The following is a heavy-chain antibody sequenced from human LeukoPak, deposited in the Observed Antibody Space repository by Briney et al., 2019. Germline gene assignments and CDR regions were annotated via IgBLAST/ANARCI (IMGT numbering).Heavy chain of an antibody. Sequence: ASETLSLTCAVSGGSISSSAWWSWVRQPPGKGLESIGEIYHSGSTNYNPSLKSRVTISVDKSKNQFSLKLSSVTAADTAVYYCARSYNGGPSAFDIWGQGTMVTVSS. D-gene: IGHD3-10*01. CDR3: ARSYNGGPSAFDI. CDR1: GGSISSSAW. CDR2: IYHSGST. J-gene: IGHJ3*02. V-gene: IGHV4-4*02.